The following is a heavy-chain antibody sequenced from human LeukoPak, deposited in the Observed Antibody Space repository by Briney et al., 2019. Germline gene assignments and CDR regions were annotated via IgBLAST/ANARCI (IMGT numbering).Heavy chain of an antibody. CDR2: IIPIFGTA. D-gene: IGHD3-10*01. J-gene: IGHJ4*02. Sequence: GASVKVSCKASGGTFSSYGINWVRQAPGQGLEWMGGIIPIFGTANYAQKFQGRVTMTRDTSISTAYMELSRLRSDDTAVYYCARGAGITMVRGKTPLYWGQGTLVTVSS. V-gene: IGHV1-69*05. CDR1: GGTFSSYG. CDR3: ARGAGITMVRGKTPLY.